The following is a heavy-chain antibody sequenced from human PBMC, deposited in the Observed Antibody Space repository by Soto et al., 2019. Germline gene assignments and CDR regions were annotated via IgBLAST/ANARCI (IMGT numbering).Heavy chain of an antibody. J-gene: IGHJ6*02. CDR2: IIPIFGTA. Sequence: QVQLVQSGAEVKKPGSSVKVSCKASGGTFSSYAINWVRQAPGQGLEWMGGIIPIFGTADYAQKFQGRVTFTTDESTGTAYMELRSLRSEDTAVYYCARAVSGGVYYYYGMDGWGQGTTVTVSS. D-gene: IGHD3-16*01. CDR3: ARAVSGGVYYYYGMDG. V-gene: IGHV1-69*05. CDR1: GGTFSSYA.